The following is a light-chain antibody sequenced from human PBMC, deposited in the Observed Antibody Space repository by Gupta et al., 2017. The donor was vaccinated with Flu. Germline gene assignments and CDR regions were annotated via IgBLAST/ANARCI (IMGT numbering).Light chain of an antibody. Sequence: PGERAPLSCRASQSVSSSLAWYQQRPGQAPRLLISDASTRATGIPARFSGSGSGTEFTLTISSLQSDDYALYFCQQYADWPTFGGGTTVDIK. V-gene: IGKV3-15*01. CDR3: QQYADWPT. CDR2: DAS. CDR1: QSVSSS. J-gene: IGKJ4*01.